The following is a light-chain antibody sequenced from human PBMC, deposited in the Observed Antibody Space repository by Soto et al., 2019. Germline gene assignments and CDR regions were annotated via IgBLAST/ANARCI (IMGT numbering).Light chain of an antibody. J-gene: IGKJ2*01. Sequence: DIPLTQSPSFLSASVGDRVTITCRASQGISSYLAWYQQKPGKAPKLLIYAASTLQSGVPSRFSGSGSGTEFTLTISSLQPEDFANYYCQQLNSYPYTFGQGTKLEIK. V-gene: IGKV1-9*01. CDR3: QQLNSYPYT. CDR1: QGISSY. CDR2: AAS.